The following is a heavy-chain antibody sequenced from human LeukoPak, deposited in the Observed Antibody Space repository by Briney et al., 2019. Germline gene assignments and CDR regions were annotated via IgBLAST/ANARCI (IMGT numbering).Heavy chain of an antibody. D-gene: IGHD3-3*01. CDR2: IYDSGST. Sequence: SETLSLTCTVSGASISSSSYCWGRLPQPPGKGRDWFGSIYDSGSTYYNPSLKSRVTISVDTSKNQYSLKLSSVTAADTAVYYCARTTEGNYDFWSGYDPDYFDYWGQGTLVTVSS. J-gene: IGHJ4*02. CDR3: ARTTEGNYDFWSGYDPDYFDY. CDR1: GASISSSSYC. V-gene: IGHV4-39*07.